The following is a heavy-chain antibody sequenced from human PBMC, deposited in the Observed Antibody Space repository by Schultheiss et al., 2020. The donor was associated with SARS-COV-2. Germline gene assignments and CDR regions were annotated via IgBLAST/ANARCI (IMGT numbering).Heavy chain of an antibody. CDR3: ARVQRIAVAGPAFYHYYNSLDV. CDR1: GYTFTGYY. J-gene: IGHJ6*02. V-gene: IGHV1-2*02. D-gene: IGHD6-19*01. Sequence: ASVKVSCKASGYTFTGYYMHWVRQAPGQGLEWMGWINPNSGGTNYAQKFQGRVTMTRDTSISTAYMELRSLTSDDTAVYYCARVQRIAVAGPAFYHYYNSLDVWGQGTTVTVSS. CDR2: INPNSGGT.